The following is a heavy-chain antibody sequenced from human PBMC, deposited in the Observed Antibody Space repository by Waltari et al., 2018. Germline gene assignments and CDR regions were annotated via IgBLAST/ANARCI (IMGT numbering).Heavy chain of an antibody. J-gene: IGHJ4*02. D-gene: IGHD3-10*01. CDR3: ALVSSESYVPDH. CDR1: GYTLSEVS. V-gene: IGHV1-24*01. CDR2: LDPENGEM. Sequence: QVQLVQSGAEVKKPGASVKVSCKVSGYTLSEVSIQWVRLVAGKGLQWMGGLDPENGEMVYSQNCQGRVTMTEDTSADTAYMEMSSLRSDDTAIYYCALVSSESYVPDHWGPGTLVTVSS.